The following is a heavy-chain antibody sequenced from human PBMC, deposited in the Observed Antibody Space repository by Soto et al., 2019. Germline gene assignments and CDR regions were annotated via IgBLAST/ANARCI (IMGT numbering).Heavy chain of an antibody. Sequence: ASVKVSCKASGYTFTSYGISWVRQAPGQGLEWMGWISAYNGNTNYAQKLQGRVTMTTDTSTSTAYMELRSLRSDDTAVYYCARTPRPPSVLRFLEWLCWFDPWGQGTLVTVSS. V-gene: IGHV1-18*01. CDR1: GYTFTSYG. D-gene: IGHD3-3*01. CDR3: ARTPRPPSVLRFLEWLCWFDP. CDR2: ISAYNGNT. J-gene: IGHJ5*02.